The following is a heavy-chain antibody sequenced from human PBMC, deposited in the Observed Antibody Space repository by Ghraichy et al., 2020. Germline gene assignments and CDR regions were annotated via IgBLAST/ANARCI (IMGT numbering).Heavy chain of an antibody. Sequence: ASVKVSCKVSGYTLTELSMHWVRQAPGKGLEWMGGFDPEDGETIYAQKFQGRVTMTEDTSTDTAYMELSSLRSEDTAVYYCATLDYYDSSGPLWARAFDIWGQGTMVTVSS. J-gene: IGHJ3*02. V-gene: IGHV1-24*01. CDR1: GYTLTELS. D-gene: IGHD3-22*01. CDR2: FDPEDGET. CDR3: ATLDYYDSSGPLWARAFDI.